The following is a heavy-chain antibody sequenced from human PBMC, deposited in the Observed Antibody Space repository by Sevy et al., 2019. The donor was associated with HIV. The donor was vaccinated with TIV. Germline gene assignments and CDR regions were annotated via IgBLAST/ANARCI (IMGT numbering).Heavy chain of an antibody. Sequence: GGSLRLSCAASGFSFSIYWMSWVRQAPGKGLEWVASTKEDGSERKYVDSVKGRFIISRDNAKNALYLQMNSLRAEDTAVYYCVRDFDKDDSGYSDWFDSWSQGTLVTVSS. D-gene: IGHD3-22*01. V-gene: IGHV3-7*01. CDR1: GFSFSIYW. CDR3: VRDFDKDDSGYSDWFDS. CDR2: TKEDGSER. J-gene: IGHJ5*01.